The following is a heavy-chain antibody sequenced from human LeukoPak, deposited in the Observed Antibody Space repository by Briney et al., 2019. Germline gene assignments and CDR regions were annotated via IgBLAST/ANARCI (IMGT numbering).Heavy chain of an antibody. D-gene: IGHD4-17*01. Sequence: GGSLRLSCAASGFTFSSYAMSWVRQAPGKGLEWVSAISGSGGNTYYADSVKGRFTISRDNSKNTLFLHMNSLRVDDTAVYYCAKVPPTSVTREGMDVWGQGTMVRVSS. CDR3: AKVPPTSVTREGMDV. CDR1: GFTFSSYA. CDR2: ISGSGGNT. J-gene: IGHJ6*02. V-gene: IGHV3-23*01.